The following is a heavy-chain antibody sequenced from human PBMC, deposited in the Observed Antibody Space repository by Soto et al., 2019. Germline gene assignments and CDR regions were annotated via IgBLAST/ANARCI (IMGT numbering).Heavy chain of an antibody. J-gene: IGHJ4*02. CDR1: GYTLTELS. D-gene: IGHD3-16*01. CDR2: FDPEDGET. V-gene: IGHV1-24*01. CDR3: ATANRMITFGGVTSYYFDY. Sequence: QVQLVQSGAEVKKPGASVKVSCKVSGYTLTELSMHWVRQAPGKGLEWMGGFDPEDGETIYTQKFQGRVTMTEDTSTDTAYMELSSLRSEDTAVYYCATANRMITFGGVTSYYFDYWGQGTLVTVSS.